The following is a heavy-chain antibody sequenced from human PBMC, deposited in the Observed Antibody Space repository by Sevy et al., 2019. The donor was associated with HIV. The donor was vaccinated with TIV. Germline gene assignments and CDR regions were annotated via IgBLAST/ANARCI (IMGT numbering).Heavy chain of an antibody. CDR2: IYWDDDT. CDR3: AHRRSKGITLTEFDY. J-gene: IGHJ4*02. CDR1: GFSFTTSGVG. V-gene: IGHV2-5*02. Sequence: SGPTLVKPTQTLTLTCSFSGFSFTTSGVGLGWIRQPPGKSLEWLAIIYWDDDTRYNPSLRSTLTITKATSGDQVVLTMADMDPVETGTYYCAHRRSKGITLTEFDYWGQGILVTVSS. D-gene: IGHD1-20*01.